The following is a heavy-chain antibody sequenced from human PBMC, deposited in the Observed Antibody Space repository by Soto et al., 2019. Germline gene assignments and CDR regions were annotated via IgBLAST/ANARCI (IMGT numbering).Heavy chain of an antibody. V-gene: IGHV1-46*01. CDR2: INPSGGTT. Sequence: ASVKVSCKASGYTFTRYNVHWVRQAPGQGLEWMAIINPSGGTTYYVQKFEGRVTLTTDTSTSTVYMEPSSLRSDDTAVDYCARVRGGGSEYFFDYWGQGTLVTVSS. J-gene: IGHJ4*02. CDR1: GYTFTRYN. CDR3: ARVRGGGSEYFFDY. D-gene: IGHD2-15*01.